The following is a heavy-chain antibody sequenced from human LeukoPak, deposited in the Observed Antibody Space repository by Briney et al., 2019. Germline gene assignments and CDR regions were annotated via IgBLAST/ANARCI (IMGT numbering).Heavy chain of an antibody. CDR1: GGSFTVYY. CDR3: ARQRVAADGVGILDY. CDR2: INHSGST. Sequence: SETLSLTCTVSGGSFTVYYWTWIRQSPGKGLEWLGEINHSGSTKYNPSLTSRASISVDTSKNQFSLRLTSVTAADTAVYYCARQRVAADGVGILDYWGLGALVTVSS. V-gene: IGHV4-34*01. D-gene: IGHD1-26*01. J-gene: IGHJ4*02.